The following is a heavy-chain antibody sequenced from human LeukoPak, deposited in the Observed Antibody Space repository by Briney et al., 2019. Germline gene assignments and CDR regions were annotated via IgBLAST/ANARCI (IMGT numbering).Heavy chain of an antibody. J-gene: IGHJ4*02. D-gene: IGHD3-3*01. CDR3: ARVGRITVFGVVIPNDY. CDR2: ISSSSSYI. V-gene: IGHV3-21*01. CDR1: GFTFSSYS. Sequence: GGSLRLSCAASGFTFSSYSMNWVRQAPGKGLEWVSSISSSSSYIYYADSVKGRFTISRDNAKNSLYLQMNSLRAEDTAVYYCARVGRITVFGVVIPNDYWGQGTLVTVSS.